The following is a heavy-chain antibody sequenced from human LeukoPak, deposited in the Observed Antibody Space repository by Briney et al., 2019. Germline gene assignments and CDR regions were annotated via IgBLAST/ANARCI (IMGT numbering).Heavy chain of an antibody. V-gene: IGHV3-30*02. CDR1: GFNFNRYD. J-gene: IGHJ4*02. CDR2: IRYDGSEK. Sequence: GGSLRLSCAASGFNFNRYDMQWVRQSPGKGLEWVTFIRYDGSEKYYVDSVEGRFTISRDNSKNTLYLQMNSLRAEDTAVYYCATSVTGYSSPFYYWGQGTLVTVSP. D-gene: IGHD6-13*01. CDR3: ATSVTGYSSPFYY.